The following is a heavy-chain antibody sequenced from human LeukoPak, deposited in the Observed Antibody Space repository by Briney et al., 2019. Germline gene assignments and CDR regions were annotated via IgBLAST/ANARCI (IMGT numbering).Heavy chain of an antibody. J-gene: IGHJ4*02. Sequence: PSETLSLTCTVSVGSISSSSYYWGWIRQPPGKGLEWIRSIYYSGSTYYNPSLKSRVTISVDTSKNQFSLKLSSVTAADTAVYYCARQWDYWGQGTLVTVSS. CDR1: VGSISSSSYY. CDR2: IYYSGST. CDR3: ARQWDY. V-gene: IGHV4-39*01.